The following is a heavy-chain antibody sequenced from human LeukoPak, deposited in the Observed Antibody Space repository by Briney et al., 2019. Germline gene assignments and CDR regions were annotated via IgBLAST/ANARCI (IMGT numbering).Heavy chain of an antibody. D-gene: IGHD5-18*01. CDR2: IVVGSGNT. V-gene: IGHV1-58*01. CDR3: AADVGYA. CDR1: GFIFTSSS. J-gene: IGHJ5*02. Sequence: GASVKVSCKASGFIFTSSSVQWVRQARGQPLEWIGWIVVGSGNTHYAQKFQGKVTFTRDMSTNTAYMELSSLRSEDTAEYYCAADVGYAWGQGTLVTVSS.